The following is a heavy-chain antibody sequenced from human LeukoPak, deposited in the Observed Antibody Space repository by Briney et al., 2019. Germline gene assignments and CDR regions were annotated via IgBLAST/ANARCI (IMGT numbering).Heavy chain of an antibody. Sequence: GESLKISCKGSGYSFTSYWIGWARQVPGKGLEWMGIIYPDDSNTRYSPSFQGQVTISADKSINTAYLQWSSLKASDTAMYYCARLGEDLAVGVAGYWFVPWGQGTLVTVSS. D-gene: IGHD2-15*01. CDR2: IYPDDSNT. CDR1: GYSFTSYW. J-gene: IGHJ5*02. V-gene: IGHV5-51*01. CDR3: ARLGEDLAVGVAGYWFVP.